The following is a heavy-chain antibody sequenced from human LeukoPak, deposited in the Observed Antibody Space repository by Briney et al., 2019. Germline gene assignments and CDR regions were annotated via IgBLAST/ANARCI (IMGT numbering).Heavy chain of an antibody. V-gene: IGHV4-39*07. D-gene: IGHD3-22*01. J-gene: IGHJ6*03. CDR2: IYYSGST. CDR3: ARDVRGSSGRYYYYYMDV. Sequence: PSETLSLTCTVSGGSISSSSYYWGWIRQPPGKGLEWIVSIYYSGSTYYSPSLKSRVTISVDTSKNQFSLKLSSVTAADTAVFYCARDVRGSSGRYYYYYMDVWGKGTTVTVSS. CDR1: GGSISSSSYY.